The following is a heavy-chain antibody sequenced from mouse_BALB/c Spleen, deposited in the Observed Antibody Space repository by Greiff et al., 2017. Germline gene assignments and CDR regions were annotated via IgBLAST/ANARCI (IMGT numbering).Heavy chain of an antibody. CDR1: GYTFTSYT. J-gene: IGHJ3*01. D-gene: IGHD2-4*01. CDR3: ARSVTMITTWFAY. Sequence: VQVVESAAELARPGASVKMSCKASGYTFTSYTMHWVKQRPGQGLEWIGYINPSSGYTEYNQKFKDKTTLTADKSSSTAYMQLSSLTSEDSAVYYCARSVTMITTWFAYWGQGTLVTVSA. V-gene: IGHV1-4*02. CDR2: INPSSGYT.